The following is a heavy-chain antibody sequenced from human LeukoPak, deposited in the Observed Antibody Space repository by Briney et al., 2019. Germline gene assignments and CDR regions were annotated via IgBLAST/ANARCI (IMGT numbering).Heavy chain of an antibody. CDR1: GFSFISYG. J-gene: IGHJ4*02. CDR2: ISDDGRRK. V-gene: IGHV3-30*18. Sequence: GGSLRLSCAASGFSFISYGMHWVRQAPGKGLEWVGVISDDGRRKDYADSVKGRFTISRDNSKDTLYLQMNSLRAEDTAVYYCAKRPSDYGDYVSFFDYWGQGTLVTVSS. CDR3: AKRPSDYGDYVSFFDY. D-gene: IGHD4-17*01.